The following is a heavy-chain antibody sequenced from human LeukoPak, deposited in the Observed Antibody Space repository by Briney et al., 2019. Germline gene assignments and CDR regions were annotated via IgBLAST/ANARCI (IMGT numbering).Heavy chain of an antibody. J-gene: IGHJ2*01. CDR3: ARVFTSYGGNFMGYFDL. CDR1: GYTFSKYY. CDR2: INPSGGST. D-gene: IGHD4-23*01. Sequence: ASVKVSCKASGYTFSKYYMHWVRQAPGQGLEWMGIINPSGGSTSYAQKFQGRVTMTRDTSISTAYMELSRLRSDDTAVYYCARVFTSYGGNFMGYFDLWGRGTLVTVSS. V-gene: IGHV1-46*01.